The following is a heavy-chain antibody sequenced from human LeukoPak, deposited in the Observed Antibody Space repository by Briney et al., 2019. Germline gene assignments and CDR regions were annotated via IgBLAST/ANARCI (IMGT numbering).Heavy chain of an antibody. V-gene: IGHV3-23*01. CDR1: AFTYSSYA. D-gene: IGHD3-22*01. Sequence: PGGSLRLSCAASAFTYSSYAMSWVRQAPGKGLEWVSAISGSGGSTYYADSVKGRFTISRDNSKNTLYLQMNSLRAEDTAVYYCAKDRTYYYDSSGYSDYWGQGTLVTVSS. CDR3: AKDRTYYYDSSGYSDY. CDR2: ISGSGGST. J-gene: IGHJ4*02.